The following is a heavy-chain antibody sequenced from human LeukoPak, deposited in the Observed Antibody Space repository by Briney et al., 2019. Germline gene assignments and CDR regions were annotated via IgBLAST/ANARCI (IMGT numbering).Heavy chain of an antibody. Sequence: GGSLRLSCAASGFTFDDYAMHWVRQAPGKGLEWVSGISWNSGSIGYADSVKGRFTISRDNAKNSLYLQMNSLRAEDTALYYCAKDEGTGRDGYNRFDYWGQGTLVTVSS. CDR1: GFTFDDYA. J-gene: IGHJ4*02. V-gene: IGHV3-9*01. D-gene: IGHD5-24*01. CDR2: ISWNSGSI. CDR3: AKDEGTGRDGYNRFDY.